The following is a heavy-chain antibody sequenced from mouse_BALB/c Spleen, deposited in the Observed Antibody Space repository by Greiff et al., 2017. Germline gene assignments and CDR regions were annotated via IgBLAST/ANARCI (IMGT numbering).Heavy chain of an antibody. CDR1: GFNIKDYY. CDR3: ASRYEEPFMDY. D-gene: IGHD6-1*01. Sequence: VQLQQSGAELVRSGASVKLSCTASGFNIKDYYMHWVKQRPEQGLEWIGWIDPENGDTEYAPKFQGKATMTADTSSNTAYLQLSSLTSEDTAVYYCASRYEEPFMDYWGQGTSVTVSS. J-gene: IGHJ4*01. V-gene: IGHV14-4*02. CDR2: IDPENGDT.